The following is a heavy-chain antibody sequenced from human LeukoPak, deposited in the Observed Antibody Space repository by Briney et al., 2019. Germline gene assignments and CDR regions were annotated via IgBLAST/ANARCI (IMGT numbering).Heavy chain of an antibody. CDR1: GFIFSTYT. CDR2: MSGGSSYI. J-gene: IGHJ4*02. Sequence: GGSLRLSCAASGFIFSTYTMNWVRQAPGKGLEWVSYMSGGSSYIYYADSVKGRFTISRDNAKNSLYLQMNSLRAGDTAVYYCARGPSDYWGQGTLVTVSS. V-gene: IGHV3-21*01. CDR3: ARGPSDY.